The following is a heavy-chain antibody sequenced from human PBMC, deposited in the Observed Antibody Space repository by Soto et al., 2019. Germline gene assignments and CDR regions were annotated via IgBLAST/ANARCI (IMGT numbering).Heavy chain of an antibody. Sequence: GGSLRLSCAASGFTFSSYGMHWVRQAPGKGLEWVSAISGSGGSTYYADSVKGRFTISRDNSKNTLYLQMNSLRAEDTAVYYCAKDHPGVLSADAFDIWGQGTMVTVSS. J-gene: IGHJ3*02. D-gene: IGHD3-3*01. CDR1: GFTFSSYG. CDR3: AKDHPGVLSADAFDI. CDR2: ISGSGGST. V-gene: IGHV3-23*01.